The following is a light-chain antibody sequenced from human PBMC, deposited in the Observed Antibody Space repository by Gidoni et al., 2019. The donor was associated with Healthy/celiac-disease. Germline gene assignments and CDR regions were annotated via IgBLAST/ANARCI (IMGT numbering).Light chain of an antibody. Sequence: IVLTQSPATLSLSPGERATLSCRASQSVSSYLAWYQHKPGQAPRLLIYDASNRATGIPARFSGSGSGTDFTLTISSLEPEDFAVYYCQQRSNWPQWTFGQGTKVEIK. CDR3: QQRSNWPQWT. J-gene: IGKJ1*01. CDR2: DAS. CDR1: QSVSSY. V-gene: IGKV3-11*01.